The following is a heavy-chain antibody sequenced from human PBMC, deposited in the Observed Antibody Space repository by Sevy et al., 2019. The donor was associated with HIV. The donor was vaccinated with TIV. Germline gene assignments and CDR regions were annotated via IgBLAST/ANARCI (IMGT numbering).Heavy chain of an antibody. CDR3: ARAQQVTMLVVIGGLYFDF. D-gene: IGHD3-22*01. CDR2: IKQDMSEK. Sequence: GGSLRRSCAASGFTFSSYWMTWVRQAPGKGLEWVANIKQDMSEKYYADSVKGRFPISRDNARNSLYQQMESLRAEDTAVYYCARAQQVTMLVVIGGLYFDFWGQGTLVTVSS. J-gene: IGHJ4*02. CDR1: GFTFSSYW. V-gene: IGHV3-7*01.